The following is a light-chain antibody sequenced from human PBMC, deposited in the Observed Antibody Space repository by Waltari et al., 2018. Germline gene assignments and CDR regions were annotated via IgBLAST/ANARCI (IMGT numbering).Light chain of an antibody. V-gene: IGLV3-1*01. J-gene: IGLJ3*02. CDR1: NLGDKY. Sequence: SYALTQPPSVSVSPGQSATITCSGDNLGDKYASWYQQRPGQSPVLVIYQDLMRPSGIPERFSGSNSGNTATLTISETQAMDEADYYCQTWDSSAGVFGGGTKLTVL. CDR2: QDL. CDR3: QTWDSSAGV.